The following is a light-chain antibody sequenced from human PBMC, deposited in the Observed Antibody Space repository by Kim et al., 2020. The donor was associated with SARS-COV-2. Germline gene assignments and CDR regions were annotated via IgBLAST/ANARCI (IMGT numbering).Light chain of an antibody. Sequence: GQSITIYCTGTSSDVGGQKYVSWYQQHPGKAPKLMIFDVTNRPSGISDRFSGSKSGNTASLTISGLRAEDEADYYCCSYTNSGTYVFGSGTKVTVL. J-gene: IGLJ1*01. CDR1: SSDVGGQKY. V-gene: IGLV2-14*03. CDR2: DVT. CDR3: CSYTNSGTYV.